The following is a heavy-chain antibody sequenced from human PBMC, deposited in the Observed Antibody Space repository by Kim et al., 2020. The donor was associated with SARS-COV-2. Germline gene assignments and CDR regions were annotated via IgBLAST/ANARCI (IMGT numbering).Heavy chain of an antibody. D-gene: IGHD3-22*01. CDR3: ARDFYYYDSSGYYDY. Sequence: GGSLRLSCAASGFTFSSYSMNWVRQAPGKGLEWVSSISSSSSYIYYADSVKGRFTISRDNAKNSLYLQMNSLRAEDTAVYYCARDFYYYDSSGYYDYWGQGTLVTVSS. V-gene: IGHV3-21*01. CDR2: ISSSSSYI. CDR1: GFTFSSYS. J-gene: IGHJ4*02.